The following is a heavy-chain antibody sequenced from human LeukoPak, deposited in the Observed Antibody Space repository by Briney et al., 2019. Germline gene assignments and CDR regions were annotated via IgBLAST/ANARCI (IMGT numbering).Heavy chain of an antibody. D-gene: IGHD1-20*01. Sequence: GGSLRLSCAASGFTFSSYSMYWVRQAPGKGLEWVASFTRSGIHIYYADSVKGRFTISRDNANNSLYPQMNSLRGEDTAVYYCARDLMTGTLGVDWSDPWGQGTLVTVSS. J-gene: IGHJ5*02. CDR2: FTRSGIHI. CDR1: GFTFSSYS. V-gene: IGHV3-21*01. CDR3: ARDLMTGTLGVDWSDP.